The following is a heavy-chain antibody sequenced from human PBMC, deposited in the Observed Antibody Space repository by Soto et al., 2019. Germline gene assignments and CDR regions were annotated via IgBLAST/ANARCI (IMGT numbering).Heavy chain of an antibody. V-gene: IGHV1-69*13. CDR3: ARSPYYDILTYNWFDP. CDR2: IIPIFGTA. Sequence: SSVKVSCKASGGTFSSYAISWVRQAPGQGLEWMGGIIPIFGTANYAQKFQGRVTITADESTSTAYMELSSLRSEDTAVYYCARSPYYDILTYNWFDPWGQGTLVTVSS. CDR1: GGTFSSYA. J-gene: IGHJ5*02. D-gene: IGHD3-9*01.